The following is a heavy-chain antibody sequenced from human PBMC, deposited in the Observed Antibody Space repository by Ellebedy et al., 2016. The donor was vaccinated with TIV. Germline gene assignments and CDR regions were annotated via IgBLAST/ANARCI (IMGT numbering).Heavy chain of an antibody. V-gene: IGHV4-39*01. J-gene: IGHJ4*02. Sequence: SETLSLXCTVSGGSISSSSYYWGWIRQPPGKGLEWIGTIYYSGSTYYNPSLKSRVTISVDTSKNQFSLKLSSVTAADTAVYYCAMVRGVVNHAIDYWGQGTLVTVSS. CDR2: IYYSGST. CDR1: GGSISSSSYY. CDR3: AMVRGVVNHAIDY. D-gene: IGHD3-10*01.